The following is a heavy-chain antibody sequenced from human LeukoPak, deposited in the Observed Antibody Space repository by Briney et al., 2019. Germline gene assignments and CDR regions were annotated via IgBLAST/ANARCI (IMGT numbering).Heavy chain of an antibody. CDR2: ISGSGDST. D-gene: IGHD2-2*01. CDR3: AKGRSCVSSAAIIY. CDR1: GFTFSSYA. Sequence: GGSLRLSCAASGFTFSSYAMSWVRQAPGKGLEWVSTISGSGDSTYYADSVKGRLTISRDNSKNTLHLQMNSLRAEDTAVYSCAKGRSCVSSAAIIYWVQGTLVTVSS. J-gene: IGHJ4*02. V-gene: IGHV3-23*01.